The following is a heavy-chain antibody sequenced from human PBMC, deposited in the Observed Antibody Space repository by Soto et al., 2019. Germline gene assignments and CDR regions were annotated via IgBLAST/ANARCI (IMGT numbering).Heavy chain of an antibody. J-gene: IGHJ4*02. V-gene: IGHV3-74*01. CDR1: GFSFSSHL. D-gene: IGHD1-26*01. CDR3: ARGARSYYYFDY. Sequence: WGSLRLSCEASGFSFSSHLMHWVRQAPGKGLVWVSRIYTDGSRADYADSVKGRFTISRDNAKNTAYLQLNGLGAEDTAVYYCARGARSYYYFDYWGQGTLVTVS. CDR2: IYTDGSRA.